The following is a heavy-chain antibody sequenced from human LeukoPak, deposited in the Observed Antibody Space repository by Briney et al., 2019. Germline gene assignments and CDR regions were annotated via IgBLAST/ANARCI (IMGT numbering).Heavy chain of an antibody. Sequence: GGSLRLSCAASGFTFSSYAMSWVRQAPGKGLEWVSAISGSGGSTYYADSVKGRFTISRDNSKNTLYLQMNSLRAEDTAVYYCASLIQLWLYGTDVWGQGTTVTVSS. J-gene: IGHJ6*02. CDR2: ISGSGGST. CDR1: GFTFSSYA. V-gene: IGHV3-23*01. D-gene: IGHD5-18*01. CDR3: ASLIQLWLYGTDV.